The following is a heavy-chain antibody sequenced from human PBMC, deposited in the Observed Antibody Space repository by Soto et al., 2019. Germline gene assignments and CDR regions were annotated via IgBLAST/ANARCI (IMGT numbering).Heavy chain of an antibody. D-gene: IGHD4-4*01. V-gene: IGHV2-5*02. CDR2: IYWDDDK. J-gene: IGHJ4*02. CDR3: AHRPNPRGTVTTFFVQPDEYYFDY. CDR1: GFSLSTSGVG. Sequence: QITLKESGPTLVKPTQTLTLTCTFSGFSLSTSGVGVGWIRQPPGKALEWLALIYWDDDKRYSPSLKSRLTITKDTSKNQVVLTMTNMDPVDTATYYCAHRPNPRGTVTTFFVQPDEYYFDYWGQGTLVTVSS.